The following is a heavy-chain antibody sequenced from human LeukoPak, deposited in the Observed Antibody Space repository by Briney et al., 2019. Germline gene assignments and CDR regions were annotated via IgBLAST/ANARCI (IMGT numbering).Heavy chain of an antibody. J-gene: IGHJ4*02. Sequence: GGSLRLTCAASAFPFSTYVMSWVRQAPGGGLEWISSISGDGARTYYTNSVKGRLTISRDNPKNTLFLQVNSLRVEDTAVYYCAKGGLTTPLHYWGQGTLVTVSS. D-gene: IGHD1-14*01. CDR1: AFPFSTYV. CDR3: AKGGLTTPLHY. CDR2: ISGDGART. V-gene: IGHV3-23*01.